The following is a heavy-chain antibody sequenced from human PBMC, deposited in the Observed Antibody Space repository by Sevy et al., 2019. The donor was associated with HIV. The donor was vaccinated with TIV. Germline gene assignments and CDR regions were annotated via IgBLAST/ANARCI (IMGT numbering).Heavy chain of an antibody. CDR1: GFTFDDYA. D-gene: IGHD3-3*01. Sequence: GGSLRLSCAASGFTFDDYAMHWVRQVPGKGLEWVSGISWNSNSIGYADSVKGRVTIPRDNAKKSLYLQMNSLRTEDSALYYCAKATDPDYDFWSGIDHYYYAMDVWGQGTTVTVSS. J-gene: IGHJ6*02. V-gene: IGHV3-9*01. CDR2: ISWNSNSI. CDR3: AKATDPDYDFWSGIDHYYYAMDV.